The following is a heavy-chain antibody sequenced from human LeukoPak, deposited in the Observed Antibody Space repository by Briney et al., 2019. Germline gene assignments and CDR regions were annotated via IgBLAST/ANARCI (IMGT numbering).Heavy chain of an antibody. V-gene: IGHV1-18*01. Sequence: GASVKVSCKASGYTFIRYGFSWVRQAPGQGLEWMGWISAYNGDTNYAQKVQGRVTMTTDTSTTTAYMELRSLRSDDTAVYYCARAPGITRGTIGFDPWGQGTLVTVSS. CDR3: ARAPGITRGTIGFDP. D-gene: IGHD1-14*01. J-gene: IGHJ5*02. CDR2: ISAYNGDT. CDR1: GYTFIRYG.